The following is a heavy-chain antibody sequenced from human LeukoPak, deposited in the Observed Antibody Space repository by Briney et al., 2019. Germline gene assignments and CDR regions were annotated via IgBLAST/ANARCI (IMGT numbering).Heavy chain of an antibody. V-gene: IGHV3-7*01. J-gene: IGHJ5*02. CDR1: GFTFSSYW. D-gene: IGHD2-2*02. CDR2: IKQDGSEK. Sequence: GGSLRPSCAASGFTFSSYWMSWVRQAPGKGLEWVANIKQDGSEKYYVDSVKGRFTISRDNAKNSLYLQMNSLRAEDTAVYYCARDVVVVPAAIGENWFDPWGQGTLVTVSS. CDR3: ARDVVVVPAAIGENWFDP.